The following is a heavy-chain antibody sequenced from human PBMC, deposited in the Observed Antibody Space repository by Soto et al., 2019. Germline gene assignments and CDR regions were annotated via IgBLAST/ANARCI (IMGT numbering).Heavy chain of an antibody. Sequence: QVQLQESGPGLVKPSQTLSLTCTVSGGSISSGGYYWSWIRQHPGKGLEWIGYIYYSGSTYYNPSLRSRVTISVNTSKNQFSLKLSSVNDADTAVYYCAMGDDSSGLERKHWGQGTLVTVSS. CDR3: AMGDDSSGLERKH. CDR2: IYYSGST. D-gene: IGHD3-22*01. CDR1: GGSISSGGYY. J-gene: IGHJ4*02. V-gene: IGHV4-31*03.